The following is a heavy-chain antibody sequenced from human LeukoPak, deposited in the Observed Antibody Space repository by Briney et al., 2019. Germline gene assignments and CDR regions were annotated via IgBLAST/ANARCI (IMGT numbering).Heavy chain of an antibody. D-gene: IGHD1-26*01. Sequence: PSETLSLTCNVYGGSISSGDYYWSWIRQHPGKGLEWIGYIYYSGSTYYNPSLKSRVTISVDTSKNQFSLKLSSVTAADTAVYYCARGKLRQGLDYWGQGTLVTVSS. CDR3: ARGKLRQGLDY. CDR1: GGSISSGDYY. V-gene: IGHV4-31*03. CDR2: IYYSGST. J-gene: IGHJ4*02.